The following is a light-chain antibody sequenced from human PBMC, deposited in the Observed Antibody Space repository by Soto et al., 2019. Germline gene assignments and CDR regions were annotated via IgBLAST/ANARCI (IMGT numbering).Light chain of an antibody. CDR2: ELT. Sequence: QSVLAQPASVSGSPGQSITISCTGTSGDIGSYNRVSWYQQHPGKAPKLIIYELTDRPSGVSNRFSGSKSGNTASLTISGLQAEDEVEYYCSSYTNINTRACVFGTGTKVTVL. CDR3: SSYTNINTRACV. V-gene: IGLV2-14*01. CDR1: SGDIGSYNR. J-gene: IGLJ1*01.